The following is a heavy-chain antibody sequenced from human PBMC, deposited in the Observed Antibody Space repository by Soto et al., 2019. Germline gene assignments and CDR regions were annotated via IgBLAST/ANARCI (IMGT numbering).Heavy chain of an antibody. J-gene: IGHJ2*01. CDR2: ISYDGSNK. V-gene: IGHV3-30-3*01. CDR1: GFTFSSYA. CDR3: ARDPLWGTAMVLWYFDL. Sequence: QVQLVESGGGVVQPGRSLRLSCAASGFTFSSYAMHWVRQAPGKGLEWVAVISYDGSNKYYADSVKGRFTISRDNSKNPLYLQMNSLIAEDTSVYYCARDPLWGTAMVLWYFDLWGRGTLVTVSS. D-gene: IGHD5-18*01.